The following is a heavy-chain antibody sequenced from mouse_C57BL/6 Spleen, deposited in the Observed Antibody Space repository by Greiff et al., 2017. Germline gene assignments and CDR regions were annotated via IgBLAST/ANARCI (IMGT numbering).Heavy chain of an antibody. Sequence: EVKLVESGGGLVKPGGSLKLSCAASGFTFSDYGMHWVRQAPEKGLEWVAYIRSGSSTIYYADTVKGRFTISRDNAKNTLFLQMTSLRSEDTAMYYCARQEIYYGNYGDFDYWGQGTTLTVSS. D-gene: IGHD2-1*01. CDR1: GFTFSDYG. V-gene: IGHV5-17*01. CDR3: ARQEIYYGNYGDFDY. CDR2: IRSGSSTI. J-gene: IGHJ2*01.